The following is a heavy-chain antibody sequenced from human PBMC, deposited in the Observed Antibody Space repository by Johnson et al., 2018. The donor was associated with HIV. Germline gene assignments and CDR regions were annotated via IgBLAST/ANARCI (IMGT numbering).Heavy chain of an antibody. CDR1: GFTFSSYG. J-gene: IGHJ3*02. CDR3: AKDLETYGDLRRMDAFDI. Sequence: QVQLVESGGGVVQPGGSLRLSCAASGFTFSSYGMHWVRQAPGKGLEWVAFIRYDGSSQYFADSVKGRFTISRDNSKNTLYLQMNSLRTEDTAVYSCAKDLETYGDLRRMDAFDIWGQGTMVTVSS. D-gene: IGHD4-17*01. V-gene: IGHV3-30*02. CDR2: IRYDGSSQ.